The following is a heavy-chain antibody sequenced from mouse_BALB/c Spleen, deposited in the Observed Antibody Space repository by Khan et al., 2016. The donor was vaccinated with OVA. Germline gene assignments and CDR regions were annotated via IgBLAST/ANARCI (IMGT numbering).Heavy chain of an antibody. CDR3: AMGRTY. D-gene: IGHD4-1*01. V-gene: IGHV3-2*02. Sequence: VQLKESGPGLVKPSQSLSLTCTVTGYSITSDSAWNWIRQFPGNKLEWMGYISYSGRTSYNPSLKSRISVTRDTSKNQFFLQLNSVTTEDSATYYCAMGRTYWGQGTLVTVSA. J-gene: IGHJ3*01. CDR1: GYSITSDSA. CDR2: ISYSGRT.